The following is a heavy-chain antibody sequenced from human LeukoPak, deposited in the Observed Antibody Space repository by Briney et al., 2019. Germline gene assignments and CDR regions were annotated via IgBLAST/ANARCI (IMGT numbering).Heavy chain of an antibody. CDR2: INPSGGST. D-gene: IGHD3-9*01. CDR3: ARALYDILTGYLPAGFDP. CDR1: GYTLTSYY. V-gene: IGHV1-46*01. J-gene: IGHJ5*02. Sequence: ASVKVSCTASGYTLTSYYMHWVRQAPGQGLEWMGIINPSGGSTSYAQKFQGRVTMTRDTSTSTVYMELSSLRSEDTAVYYCARALYDILTGYLPAGFDPWGQGTLVTVSS.